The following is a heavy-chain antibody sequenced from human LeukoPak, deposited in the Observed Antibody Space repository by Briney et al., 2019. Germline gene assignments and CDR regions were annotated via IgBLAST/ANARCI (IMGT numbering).Heavy chain of an antibody. CDR3: AGHYYDSSGYYPLYFDY. J-gene: IGHJ4*02. CDR1: GGSFSGYY. V-gene: IGHV4-34*01. Sequence: SETLSLTCAVYGGSFSGYYWSWIRQPPGKGLEWTGEINHSGSTNYNPSLKSRVTISVDTSKKQFSLKLSSVTAADTAVYYCAGHYYDSSGYYPLYFDYWGQGTLVTVSS. CDR2: INHSGST. D-gene: IGHD3-22*01.